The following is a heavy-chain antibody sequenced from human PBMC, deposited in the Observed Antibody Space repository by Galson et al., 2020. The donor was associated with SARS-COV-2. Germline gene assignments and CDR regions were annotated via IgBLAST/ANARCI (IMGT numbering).Heavy chain of an antibody. CDR3: ARSLGSTSWPPPYDYLHI. V-gene: IGHV1-2*02. D-gene: IGHD6-13*01. CDR1: GYIFTDYY. Sequence: ASVKVSCKASGYIFTDYYIHWVRQAPGQGLEWMGWINPNRGGTNYAQKFQGRVTMTRDTSIGTAYMEVRRLRSDDTAVYYCARSLGSTSWPPPYDYLHIWCQGTMVTVSS. CDR2: INPNRGGT. J-gene: IGHJ3*02.